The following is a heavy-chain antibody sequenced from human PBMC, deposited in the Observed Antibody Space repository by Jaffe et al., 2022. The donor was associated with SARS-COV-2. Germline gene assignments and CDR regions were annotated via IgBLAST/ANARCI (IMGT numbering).Heavy chain of an antibody. Sequence: EVQLVESGGGLVQPGGSLRLSCAASGFTFSSYWMSWVRQAPGKGLEWVANIKQDGSEKYYVDSVKGRFTISRDNAKNSLYLQMNSLRAEDTAVYYCAREGAIAAAGTLEDWGQGTLVTVSS. D-gene: IGHD6-13*01. J-gene: IGHJ4*02. CDR2: IKQDGSEK. V-gene: IGHV3-7*01. CDR1: GFTFSSYW. CDR3: AREGAIAAAGTLED.